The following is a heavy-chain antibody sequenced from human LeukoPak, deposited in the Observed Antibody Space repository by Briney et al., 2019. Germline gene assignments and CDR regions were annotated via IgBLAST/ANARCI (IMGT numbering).Heavy chain of an antibody. Sequence: ASVKVSCKASGYTFTSYGISWVRQAPGQGLEWMGWISAYNGNTNYAQKLQGRVTMTTDTSTSTAYMELRSLRSDDTAVYCCAILQYGDFDAFDIRGQGTMVTVSS. CDR2: ISAYNGNT. CDR3: AILQYGDFDAFDI. CDR1: GYTFTSYG. V-gene: IGHV1-18*01. J-gene: IGHJ3*02. D-gene: IGHD4-17*01.